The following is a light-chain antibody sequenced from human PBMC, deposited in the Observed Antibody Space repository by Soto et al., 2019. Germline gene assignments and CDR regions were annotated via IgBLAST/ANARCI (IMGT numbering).Light chain of an antibody. V-gene: IGLV2-14*03. CDR1: SSDVGGYNY. CDR3: SSYTTSSTYV. Sequence: QSALTQPASVSRSPGQSITISCTGTSSDVGGYNYVSWYQQHPGKAPKLMIYDVSNRPSGVSNRFSGFKSGNTASLTISGLHAEDEADYYCSSYTTSSTYVFGTGTKVTVL. J-gene: IGLJ1*01. CDR2: DVS.